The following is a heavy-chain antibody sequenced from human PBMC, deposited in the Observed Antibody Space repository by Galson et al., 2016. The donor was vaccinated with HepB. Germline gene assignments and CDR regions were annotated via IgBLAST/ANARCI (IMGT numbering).Heavy chain of an antibody. CDR2: ISDDGNNK. Sequence: SLRLSCAASGFIFSSYGMHWVRQAPGKGLEWVALISDDGNNKYYADSVKGRFTISRDNSKNTLYLQMNSLRAGDTAVYYCAKDPGYGSGSSSSYGMDVWGQGTTVTVSS. V-gene: IGHV3-30*18. CDR3: AKDPGYGSGSSSSYGMDV. J-gene: IGHJ6*02. D-gene: IGHD3-10*01. CDR1: GFIFSSYG.